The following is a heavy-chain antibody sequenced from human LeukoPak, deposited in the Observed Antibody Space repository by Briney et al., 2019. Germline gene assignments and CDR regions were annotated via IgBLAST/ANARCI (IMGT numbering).Heavy chain of an antibody. CDR3: ARGVGYYYDSSGYYYPY. D-gene: IGHD3-22*01. J-gene: IGHJ4*02. Sequence: SETLSLTCTVPGGSISSYYWSWIRQPPGKGLEWIGYIYYSGSTNYNPSLKSRVTISVDTSKNQFSLKLSSVTAADTAVYYCARGVGYYYDSSGYYYPYWGQGTLVTVSS. CDR1: GGSISSYY. V-gene: IGHV4-59*01. CDR2: IYYSGST.